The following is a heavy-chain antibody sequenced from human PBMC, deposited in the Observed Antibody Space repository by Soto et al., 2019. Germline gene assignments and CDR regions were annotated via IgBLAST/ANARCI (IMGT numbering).Heavy chain of an antibody. Sequence: QVRLVESGGGVVQPGRSLRLSCAASGFTFRSYGMHWVRQAPGKGLEWVALISYDGSDEYYGDSMQGRFSISRDNSKDTVYMQINSLRDADTAEYYCGNHAYYENDALDVWGHWTMVTVSS. CDR3: GNHAYYENDALDV. CDR2: ISYDGSDE. J-gene: IGHJ3*01. CDR1: GFTFRSYG. D-gene: IGHD3-22*01. V-gene: IGHV3-30*18.